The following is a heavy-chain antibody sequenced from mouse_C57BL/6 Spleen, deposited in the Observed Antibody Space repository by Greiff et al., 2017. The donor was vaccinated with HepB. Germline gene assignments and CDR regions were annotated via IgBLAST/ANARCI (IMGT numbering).Heavy chain of an antibody. CDR2: IRNKANGYTT. CDR1: GFTFTDYY. CDR3: ARYKDLGGYHWYFDV. V-gene: IGHV7-3*01. D-gene: IGHD2-2*01. J-gene: IGHJ1*03. Sequence: EVKLVESGGGLVQPGGSLSLSCAASGFTFTDYYMSWVRQPPGKALEWLGFIRNKANGYTTEYSASVKGRFTISRDNSQSILYLQMNALRAEDSATYYCARYKDLGGYHWYFDVWGTGTTVTVSS.